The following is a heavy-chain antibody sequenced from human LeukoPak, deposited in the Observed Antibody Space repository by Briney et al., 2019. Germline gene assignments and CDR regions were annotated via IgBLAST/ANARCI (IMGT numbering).Heavy chain of an antibody. J-gene: IGHJ4*02. CDR1: GFTFSSYE. V-gene: IGHV3-48*03. Sequence: PGGSLRLSCAASGFTFSSYEMNWVRRAPGKGLEWVSYISSSGSTIYYADSVKGRFTISRDNAKNSLYLQMNSLRAEDTAVYYCASGDILTGTLDYWGQGTLVTVSS. CDR2: ISSSGSTI. D-gene: IGHD3-9*01. CDR3: ASGDILTGTLDY.